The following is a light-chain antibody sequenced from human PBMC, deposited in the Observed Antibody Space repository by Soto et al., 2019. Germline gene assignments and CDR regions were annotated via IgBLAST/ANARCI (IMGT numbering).Light chain of an antibody. CDR2: GAS. V-gene: IGKV3-20*01. J-gene: IGKJ4*01. CDR1: QSVSSSY. CDR3: QQLNSFPLT. Sequence: EIVLTQSPGTLSLSPGERATLSCRASQSVSSSYLAWYQQKPGQAPRLLIYGASTRATAIPASFSGSGSGTDFTLTISSLEPEDFATYYCQQLNSFPLTFGGGTKVDIK.